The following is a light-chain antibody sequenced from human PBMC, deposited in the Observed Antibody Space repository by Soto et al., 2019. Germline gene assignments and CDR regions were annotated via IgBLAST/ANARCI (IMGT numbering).Light chain of an antibody. Sequence: EIVLTQSPGTLSLSPGERATLSCRASQSVSSSYLAGYQQKPGQAPRLLIHGASSRATGIPDRFSSSGSGTDFTLTISRLEPEDFAVYYCQQYGSSRGFTFGPGTKVDIK. V-gene: IGKV3-20*01. CDR3: QQYGSSRGFT. CDR2: GAS. CDR1: QSVSSSY. J-gene: IGKJ3*01.